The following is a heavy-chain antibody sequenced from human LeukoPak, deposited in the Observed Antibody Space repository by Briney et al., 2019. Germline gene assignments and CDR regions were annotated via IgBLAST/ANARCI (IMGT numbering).Heavy chain of an antibody. J-gene: IGHJ4*02. CDR3: ARAQRRPDYYDSSGPYYFDY. Sequence: PGGSLRLSCAASGFTFDDYGMSWVRQAPGKGLEWVSGINWNGGSTGYADSVKGRFTISRDNAKNSLYLQMNSLRAEDTALYYCARAQRRPDYYDSSGPYYFDYWGQGTLVTVSS. CDR1: GFTFDDYG. V-gene: IGHV3-20*04. D-gene: IGHD3-22*01. CDR2: INWNGGST.